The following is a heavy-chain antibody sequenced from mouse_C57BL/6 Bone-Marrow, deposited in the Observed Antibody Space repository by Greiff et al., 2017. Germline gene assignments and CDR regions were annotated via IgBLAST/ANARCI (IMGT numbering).Heavy chain of an antibody. J-gene: IGHJ3*01. D-gene: IGHD1-1*01. V-gene: IGHV1-50*01. CDR3: ARCEYYGSSYEFAY. Sequence: QVQLQQPGAELVKPGASVKLSCKASGYTFTTYWMQWLKQRPGQGLEWIGEIDPSDSYTNYNQKFKGKATLTVDTSSSTAYMQLSSLTSEDSAVYYCARCEYYGSSYEFAYWGQGTLVTVSA. CDR1: GYTFTTYW. CDR2: IDPSDSYT.